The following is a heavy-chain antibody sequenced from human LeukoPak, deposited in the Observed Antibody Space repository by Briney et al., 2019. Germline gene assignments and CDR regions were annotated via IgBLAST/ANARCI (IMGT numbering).Heavy chain of an antibody. J-gene: IGHJ4*02. CDR3: AKDVPDTALVWDY. Sequence: PGGSLRLSCAASGFTFTTCAMNWVRQAPGKGLEWVSGISGSGGNTYYADSVKGRFTISRDNSKNTVDLQMNNLRAEDTAVYYCAKDVPDTALVWDYWGRGTLVTVSS. CDR1: GFTFTTCA. D-gene: IGHD5-18*01. V-gene: IGHV3-23*01. CDR2: ISGSGGNT.